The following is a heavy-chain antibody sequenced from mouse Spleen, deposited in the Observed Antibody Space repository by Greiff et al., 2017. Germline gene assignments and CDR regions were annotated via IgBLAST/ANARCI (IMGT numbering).Heavy chain of an antibody. CDR3: ARRYYGNPAWFAY. CDR1: GYTFTDYY. CDR2: INPNNGGT. V-gene: IGHV1-26*01. J-gene: IGHJ3*01. Sequence: EVQLQQSGPELVKPGASVKISCKASGYTFTDYYMNWVKQSHGKSLEWIGDINPNNGGTSYNQKFKGKATLTVDKSSSTAYMELRSLTSEDSAVYYCARRYYGNPAWFAYWGQGTLVTVSA. D-gene: IGHD2-1*01.